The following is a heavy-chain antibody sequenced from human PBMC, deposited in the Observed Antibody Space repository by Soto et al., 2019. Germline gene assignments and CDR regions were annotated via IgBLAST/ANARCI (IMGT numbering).Heavy chain of an antibody. CDR1: GDTFSGYP. Sequence: QVQLVQSGAELKKPGSSVKVSCKASGDTFSGYPINWVRQAPGEGLEWMGRIIPVFGTTNDAQRFESRVTFTADESTNTAYMELRGLLSEDTAVYYCARYGGFWELKYWGQGTLVTVSS. J-gene: IGHJ4*02. CDR3: ARYGGFWELKY. V-gene: IGHV1-69*18. CDR2: IIPVFGTT. D-gene: IGHD3-16*01.